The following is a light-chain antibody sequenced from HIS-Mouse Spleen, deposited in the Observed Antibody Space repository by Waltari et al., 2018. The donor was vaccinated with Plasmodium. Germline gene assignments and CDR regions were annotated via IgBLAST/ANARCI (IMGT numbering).Light chain of an antibody. Sequence: QSALTQPRSVSGSPGQSVTLSCPGTSSAVGGYTSVSWYQQHPGKAPNLMIYDVSKRPSGGPDRFSGSKSGNTASLTISGLQAEDEADYYCCSYAGSYTWVFGGGTKLTVL. J-gene: IGLJ3*02. CDR1: SSAVGGYTS. CDR2: DVS. V-gene: IGLV2-11*01. CDR3: CSYAGSYTWV.